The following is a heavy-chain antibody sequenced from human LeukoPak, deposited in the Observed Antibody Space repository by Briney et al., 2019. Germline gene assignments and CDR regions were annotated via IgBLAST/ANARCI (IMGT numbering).Heavy chain of an antibody. CDR3: AKDARYCSGGSCFPEYYFDY. CDR1: GFTFSNYG. J-gene: IGHJ4*02. Sequence: GGSLRLSCAASGFTFSNYGMHWVRQAPGKGLEWVAVISYDGSNKYYADSVKGRFTISRDNSKNTLYLQMNSLRAEDTAVYYCAKDARYCSGGSCFPEYYFDYWGQGTLVTVSS. CDR2: ISYDGSNK. V-gene: IGHV3-30*18. D-gene: IGHD2-15*01.